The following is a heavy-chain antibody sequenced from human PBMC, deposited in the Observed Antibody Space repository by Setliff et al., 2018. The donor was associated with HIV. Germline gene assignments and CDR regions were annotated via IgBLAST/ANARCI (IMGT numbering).Heavy chain of an antibody. CDR2: ISIFNYQT. J-gene: IGHJ4*02. CDR1: GYTFTSYA. D-gene: IGHD5-18*01. Sequence: ASVKVSCKASGYTFTSYAMHWVRQAPGQRLEWMGWISIFNYQTHYAQKFQDRVTMTTDISASTAYVELKSLRSDDTAVYVCARRAAFDSYHYLDFWGQGSLVTVSS. CDR3: ARRAAFDSYHYLDF. V-gene: IGHV1-3*04.